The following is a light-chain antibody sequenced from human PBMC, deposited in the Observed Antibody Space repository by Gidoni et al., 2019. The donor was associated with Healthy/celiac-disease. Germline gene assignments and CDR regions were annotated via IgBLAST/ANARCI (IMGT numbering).Light chain of an antibody. CDR3: XQYGXSSXXXT. CDR1: QSVSSSY. CDR2: GAS. V-gene: IGKV3-20*01. J-gene: IGKJ2*01. Sequence: ELVLTQSPGTLSLSPGERATLSRRASQSVSSSYLAWYQQKPGQAPRLLIYGASSRATGIPDRFSGSGAGTXFTLTXSRLEPEDXAVYYXXQYGXSSXXXTFXQXTKLEIK.